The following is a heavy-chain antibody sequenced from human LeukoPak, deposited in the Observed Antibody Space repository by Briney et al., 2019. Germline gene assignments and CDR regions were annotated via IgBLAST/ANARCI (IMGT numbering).Heavy chain of an antibody. Sequence: GASVKVSCKASGYTFTSYGISWVRQAPGQGLEWMGWISAYNGNTNYAQKLQGRVTMTTDTSTSTAYMELRSLRSEDTAMYYCARADYDFVWGSYRLPDPWGQGTLVTVSS. CDR2: ISAYNGNT. CDR1: GYTFTSYG. D-gene: IGHD3-16*02. J-gene: IGHJ5*02. CDR3: ARADYDFVWGSYRLPDP. V-gene: IGHV1-18*01.